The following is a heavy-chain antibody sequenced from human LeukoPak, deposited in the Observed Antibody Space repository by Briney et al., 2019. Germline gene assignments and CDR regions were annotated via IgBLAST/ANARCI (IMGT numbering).Heavy chain of an antibody. V-gene: IGHV3-30*02. Sequence: GGSLRLSCAASGFTFSSYGMHWVRQAPGKGLEWVAFIRYDGSNKYYADSVKGRFTISRDNSKNTLYLQMNSLRAEDTAVYYCAKDSQTYYYDSSGSPAPFDYWGQGTLVTVSS. CDR3: AKDSQTYYYDSSGSPAPFDY. J-gene: IGHJ4*02. CDR2: IRYDGSNK. D-gene: IGHD3-22*01. CDR1: GFTFSSYG.